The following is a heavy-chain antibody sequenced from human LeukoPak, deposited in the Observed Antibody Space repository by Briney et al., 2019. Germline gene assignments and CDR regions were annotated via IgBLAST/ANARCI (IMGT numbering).Heavy chain of an antibody. J-gene: IGHJ4*02. D-gene: IGHD3-16*02. CDR3: ARSSELSSLDY. Sequence: SETLFLTCTVSGGSISSYYWSWVRQPPGKGLEWIGYIYYSGSTNYNPSLKSRVTISVDTSKNQFSLRLTSVTAADTAVYYCARSSELSSLDYWGQGALVTVSS. CDR2: IYYSGST. V-gene: IGHV4-59*01. CDR1: GGSISSYY.